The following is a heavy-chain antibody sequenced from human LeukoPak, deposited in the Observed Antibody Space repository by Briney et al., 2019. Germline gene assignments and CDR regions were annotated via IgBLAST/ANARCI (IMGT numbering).Heavy chain of an antibody. CDR3: ARREEMATMYDY. Sequence: PSETLSLTCAVYGGSFSGYYWSWIRQPPGKGLEWIGEINHSGSTNYNPSLKSRVTISVDTSKNQFSLKLSSVTAADTAVYYCARREEMATMYDYWGQGTLVTVSS. D-gene: IGHD5-12*01. CDR1: GGSFSGYY. V-gene: IGHV4-34*01. CDR2: INHSGST. J-gene: IGHJ4*02.